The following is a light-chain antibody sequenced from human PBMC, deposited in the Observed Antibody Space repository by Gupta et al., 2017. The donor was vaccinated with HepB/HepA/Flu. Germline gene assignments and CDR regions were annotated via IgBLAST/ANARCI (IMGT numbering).Light chain of an antibody. J-gene: IGKJ5*01. V-gene: IGKV3-15*01. CDR3: EQYNQWPIT. CDR2: AIS. CDR1: ESVGTN. Sequence: ERVMTQSPATLSVSPGERATLSCRASESVGTNLAWYQHKPGQAPRLLIYAISTRATGIPARFSGSGSGTEFTLTISSLQSEDFAIYYCEQYNQWPITIGRGTRLDIK.